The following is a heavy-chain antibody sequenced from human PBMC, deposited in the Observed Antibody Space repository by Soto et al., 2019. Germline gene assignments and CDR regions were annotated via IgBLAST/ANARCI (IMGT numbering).Heavy chain of an antibody. D-gene: IGHD6-19*01. CDR1: GFPVSSNY. J-gene: IGHJ4*02. V-gene: IGHV3-66*01. CDR3: AREEPVSAWAPLDY. Sequence: GGSLRLSCASSGFPVSSNYMSWVRQAPGKGLEWVSVIYSGGSTYYADSVKGRFTISRDNSKNTLYLQMNSLRAEDTAMYFCAREEPVSAWAPLDYWGRGTLVTVSS. CDR2: IYSGGST.